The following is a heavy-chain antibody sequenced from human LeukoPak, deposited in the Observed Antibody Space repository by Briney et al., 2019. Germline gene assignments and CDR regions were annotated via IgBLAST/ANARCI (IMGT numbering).Heavy chain of an antibody. CDR3: AKEFQTYYFDY. V-gene: IGHV3-30-3*01. CDR1: GFTFSSYA. J-gene: IGHJ4*02. Sequence: GGSLRLSCAASGFTFSSYAMHWVRQAPGKGLEWVAVISYDGSNKYYADSVKGRFTISRDNSKNTLYLQMNSLRAEDTAVYYCAKEFQTYYFDYWGQGTLVTVSS. CDR2: ISYDGSNK.